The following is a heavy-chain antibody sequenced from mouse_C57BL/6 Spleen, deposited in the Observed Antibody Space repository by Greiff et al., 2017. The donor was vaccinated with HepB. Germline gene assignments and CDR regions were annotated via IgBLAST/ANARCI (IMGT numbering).Heavy chain of an antibody. Sequence: EVNVVESGGGLVKPGGSLKLSCAASGFTFSSYAMSWVRQTPEKRLEWVATISDGGSYTYYPDNVKGRFTISRDNAKNNLYLQMSHLKSEDTAMYYCARALLDAYWGQGTLVTVSA. V-gene: IGHV5-4*03. J-gene: IGHJ3*01. CDR2: ISDGGSYT. CDR1: GFTFSSYA. CDR3: ARALLDAY. D-gene: IGHD6-1*01.